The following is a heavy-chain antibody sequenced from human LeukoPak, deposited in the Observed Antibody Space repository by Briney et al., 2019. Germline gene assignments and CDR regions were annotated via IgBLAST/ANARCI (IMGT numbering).Heavy chain of an antibody. CDR3: ARDSISNSGSYADY. CDR2: INPSGGST. J-gene: IGHJ4*02. D-gene: IGHD1-26*01. CDR1: GYTFTSYY. V-gene: IGHV1-46*01. Sequence: ASVNVSCTASGYTFTSYYMHWVRQAPGQGLEWMGIINPSGGSTSYAQTFQGRVTMTRDMSTSTVYMELSSLRSEDTAVYYCARDSISNSGSYADYWGQGTLVTVSS.